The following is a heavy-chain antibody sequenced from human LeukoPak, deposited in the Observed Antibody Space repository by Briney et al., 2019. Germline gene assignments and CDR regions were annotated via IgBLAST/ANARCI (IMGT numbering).Heavy chain of an antibody. CDR1: GFTFNNYG. CDR3: AKDLGHHYAPGSSAFDI. V-gene: IGHV3-30*18. CDR2: TSYDGSKK. Sequence: GGSLRLSCAASGFTFNNYGMHWVRQAPGKGLEWVAVTSYDGSKKYYGDSVKGRFSISRDNFKSTLYLEMNSLRADDTAVYYCAKDLGHHYAPGSSAFDIWGQGTMVTVSS. D-gene: IGHD3-10*01. J-gene: IGHJ3*02.